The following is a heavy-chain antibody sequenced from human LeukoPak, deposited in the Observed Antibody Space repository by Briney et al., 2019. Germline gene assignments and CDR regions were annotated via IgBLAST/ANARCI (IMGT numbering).Heavy chain of an antibody. D-gene: IGHD3-10*01. CDR3: ARAGWFWEIPRYGMDV. Sequence: SETLSLTCAVYSGSFSGYYWSWIRQPPGKGLEWIGEIIHSGSTNYNPSLKSRVTISVDTSKNQFSLKLSSVTAADTAVYYCARAGWFWEIPRYGMDVWGQGTTVTVSS. CDR2: IIHSGST. CDR1: SGSFSGYY. J-gene: IGHJ6*02. V-gene: IGHV4-34*12.